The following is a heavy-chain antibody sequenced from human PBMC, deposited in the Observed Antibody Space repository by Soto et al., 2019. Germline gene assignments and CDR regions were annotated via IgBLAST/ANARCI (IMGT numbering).Heavy chain of an antibody. CDR2: IYYSGST. J-gene: IGHJ5*02. Sequence: PSETLSLTCTVSGGSISSDYWSWIRQAPGKGLEWIGHIYYSGSTKYNPSLKSRVTISVDTSKNQLSLKLSSVTAADTAVYYCARVRDCSGGTCYSWWFDPWGQGTLVTVS. CDR3: ARVRDCSGGTCYSWWFDP. D-gene: IGHD2-15*01. CDR1: GGSISSDY. V-gene: IGHV4-59*01.